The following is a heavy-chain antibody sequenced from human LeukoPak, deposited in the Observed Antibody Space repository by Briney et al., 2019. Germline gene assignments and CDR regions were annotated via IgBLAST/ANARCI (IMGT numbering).Heavy chain of an antibody. V-gene: IGHV4-59*11. Sequence: PLETLSLTCTVSGGSLSGHYWSWIRQPPGKRLEWIGYVSYTGRTKYNPSPQSRVTISIDTSKSQFSLKLTSVTSADTAVYSCARXXXNDISGDPDTFDVWGQGTTVIVSS. CDR1: GGSLSGHY. CDR3: ARXXXNDISGDPDTFDV. J-gene: IGHJ3*01. D-gene: IGHD3-22*01. CDR2: VSYTGRT.